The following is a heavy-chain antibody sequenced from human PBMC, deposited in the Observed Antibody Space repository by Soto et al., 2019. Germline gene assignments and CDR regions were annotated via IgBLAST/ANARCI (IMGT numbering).Heavy chain of an antibody. D-gene: IGHD5-18*01. J-gene: IGHJ6*02. V-gene: IGHV3-33*01. CDR1: GFSFSTYG. CDR3: ARVEAPLIHSDHYYYGMDV. Sequence: QVQLVESGGGVVRPGRSLRLVCEASGFSFSTYGMHWVRQAPGKGLQWVAVIWYDGTNAYYADSVKGRFTISRDNSKDTLYLEMNNLRAEDTAVYYCARVEAPLIHSDHYYYGMDVWGQGTTVTV. CDR2: IWYDGTNA.